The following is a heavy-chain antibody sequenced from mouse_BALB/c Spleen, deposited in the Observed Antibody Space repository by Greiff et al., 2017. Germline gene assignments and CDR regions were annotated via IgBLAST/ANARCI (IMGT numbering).Heavy chain of an antibody. CDR2: IYPGDGDT. D-gene: IGHD1-2*01. V-gene: IGHV1-80*01. Sequence: QVQLQQSGAELVRPGSSVKISCKASGYAFSSYWMNWVKQRPGQGLEWIGQIYPGDGDTNYNGKFKGKATLTADKSSSTAYMQLSSLTSEDSAVYFCAREITTAGFAYWGQGTLVTVSA. CDR3: AREITTAGFAY. J-gene: IGHJ3*01. CDR1: GYAFSSYW.